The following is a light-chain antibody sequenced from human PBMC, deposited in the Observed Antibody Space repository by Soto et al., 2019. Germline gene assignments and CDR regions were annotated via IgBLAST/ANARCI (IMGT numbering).Light chain of an antibody. Sequence: DIQMTQSPSTLSAYVGDRVTITCRASQSISIYLAWYQQKPGKAPKLLISQASILQSGVPSSFSGSGSGTEFTLTISSLQPDDFATYYCQQYLSFVTFGGGTKVEI. V-gene: IGKV1-5*03. J-gene: IGKJ4*01. CDR2: QAS. CDR3: QQYLSFVT. CDR1: QSISIY.